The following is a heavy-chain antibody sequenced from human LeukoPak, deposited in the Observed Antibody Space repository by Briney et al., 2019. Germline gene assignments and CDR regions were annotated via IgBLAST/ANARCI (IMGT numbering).Heavy chain of an antibody. CDR3: ARDRSWGSGYPQYCFDY. Sequence: SQTLSLTCTVSGGSISSGDYYWSWIRQPPGKGLEWIGYIYYSGSTYYNPSLKSRVTISVDTSKNQFSLKLSSVTAADTAVYYCARDRSWGSGYPQYCFDYWGQGTLVTVSS. D-gene: IGHD3-22*01. CDR2: IYYSGST. CDR1: GGSISSGDYY. V-gene: IGHV4-30-4*01. J-gene: IGHJ4*02.